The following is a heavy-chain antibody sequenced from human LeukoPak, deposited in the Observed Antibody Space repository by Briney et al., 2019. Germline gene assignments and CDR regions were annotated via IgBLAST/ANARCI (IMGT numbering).Heavy chain of an antibody. Sequence: GGSLRLSCATSGFTFSSYWMHWVRQVPGKGLVWVSRVNGDGTSTSYADSVQGRFTISRDNAKNSLYLQMNSLRAEDTAVYYCARDRIAARPKIFDYWGQGTLVTVSS. CDR1: GFTFSSYW. D-gene: IGHD6-6*01. CDR3: ARDRIAARPKIFDY. J-gene: IGHJ4*02. CDR2: VNGDGTST. V-gene: IGHV3-74*01.